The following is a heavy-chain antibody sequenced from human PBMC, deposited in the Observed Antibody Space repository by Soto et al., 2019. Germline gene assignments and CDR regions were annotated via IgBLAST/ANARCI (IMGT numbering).Heavy chain of an antibody. Sequence: SLTCAVSGDSISTGDWWTWVRQPPGKGLAWIGEIYHSGSTNYSPSLRSRVNISVDKSKNQFSLRVNSVTAADTAKYYCATRRKIVVNWFETWGPGTLLTVSS. CDR2: IYHSGST. D-gene: IGHD3-22*01. CDR3: ATRRKIVVNWFET. CDR1: GDSISTGDW. J-gene: IGHJ5*01. V-gene: IGHV4-4*02.